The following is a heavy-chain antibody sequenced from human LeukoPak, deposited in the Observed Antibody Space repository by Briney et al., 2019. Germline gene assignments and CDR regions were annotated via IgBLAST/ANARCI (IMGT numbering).Heavy chain of an antibody. V-gene: IGHV3-49*04. CDR1: GFTFGDYA. CDR2: IRSKAYSGTT. CDR3: TRDLGAGIGDY. Sequence: GGSLTLSCTASGFTFGDYAMSWVRQAPGKGLEWVGFIRSKAYSGTTEYAASVKGRFTISRDDSKSIAYLQMNSLKTEDTAVYYCTRDLGAGIGDYWGQGTLVTVSS. D-gene: IGHD6-13*01. J-gene: IGHJ4*02.